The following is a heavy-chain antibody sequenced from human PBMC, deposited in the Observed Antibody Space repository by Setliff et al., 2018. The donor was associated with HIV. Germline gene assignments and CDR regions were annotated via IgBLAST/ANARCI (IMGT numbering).Heavy chain of an antibody. Sequence: SVKVSCKASGGSFSSFGINWVRQAPGQGLEWMGGVIPMYITVNYAQKFRDRVTVTRDTSANTAFMELNTLTSEDTAVYYCARDDVAAPGSHHDYWGQGTLVTVSS. V-gene: IGHV1-69*06. CDR1: GGSFSSFG. CDR3: ARDDVAAPGSHHDY. CDR2: VIPMYITV. D-gene: IGHD6-13*01. J-gene: IGHJ4*02.